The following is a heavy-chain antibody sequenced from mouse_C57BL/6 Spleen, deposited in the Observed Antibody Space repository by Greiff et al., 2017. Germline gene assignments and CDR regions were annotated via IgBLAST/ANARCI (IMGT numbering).Heavy chain of an antibody. V-gene: IGHV1-7*01. CDR3: AKNEDSSGYGWFAY. CDR1: GYTFTSYW. Sequence: VQLQQSGAELAKPGASVKLSCKASGYTFTSYWMHWVKQRPGQGLEWIGYINPSSGYTKYNQKFKDKATLTADKSSSTAYMQLSSLTYEDSAVXYCAKNEDSSGYGWFAYWGQGTLVTVSA. D-gene: IGHD3-2*02. CDR2: INPSSGYT. J-gene: IGHJ3*01.